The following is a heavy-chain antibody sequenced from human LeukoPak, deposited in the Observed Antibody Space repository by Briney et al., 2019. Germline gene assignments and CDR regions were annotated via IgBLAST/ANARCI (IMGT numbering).Heavy chain of an antibody. CDR1: GFTLSSYA. J-gene: IGHJ6*03. D-gene: IGHD2-2*01. Sequence: QPGGSLTLSCAASGFTLSSYAMSWVRQAPGKGLEWVSAISGSGGSTYYADSVKGRFTISRDNSKNTLYLQMNSLRAEDTAVYYCARVVVDCSSTSCHYYYMDVWGKGTTVTVSS. CDR3: ARVVVDCSSTSCHYYYMDV. V-gene: IGHV3-23*01. CDR2: ISGSGGST.